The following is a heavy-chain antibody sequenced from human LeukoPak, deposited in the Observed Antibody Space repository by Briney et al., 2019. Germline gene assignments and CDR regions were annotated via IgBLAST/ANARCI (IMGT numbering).Heavy chain of an antibody. CDR3: XXXXXYYYGSGSPDY. Sequence: SLXXXCAASGFTFSSYWMSWVRQAPGKGLEWVAVISYDGSNKYYADSVKGRFTISRDNSKNTLYLQMNSLRAEDTAVYYCXXXXXYYYGSGSPDYWGQGTLVTVSS. J-gene: IGHJ4*02. CDR1: GFTFSSYW. V-gene: IGHV3-30*03. D-gene: IGHD3-10*01. CDR2: ISYDGSNK.